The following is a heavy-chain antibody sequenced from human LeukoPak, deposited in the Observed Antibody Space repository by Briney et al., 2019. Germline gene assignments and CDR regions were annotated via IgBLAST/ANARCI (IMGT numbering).Heavy chain of an antibody. J-gene: IGHJ4*02. CDR1: GGSFSGYY. V-gene: IGHV4-34*01. CDR3: ARASGYDSSGYSTD. CDR2: INHSGST. Sequence: PSETLSLTCAVYGGSFSGYYWSWIRQPPGKGLEWIGEINHSGSTNYNPSLKSRVTISVDTSKNQFSLQLSSVTAADTAVYYCARASGYDSSGYSTDWGQGTLVTVSS. D-gene: IGHD3-22*01.